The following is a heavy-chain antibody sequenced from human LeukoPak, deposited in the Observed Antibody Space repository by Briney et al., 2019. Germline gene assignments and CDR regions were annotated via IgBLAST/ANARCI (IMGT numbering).Heavy chain of an antibody. V-gene: IGHV4-31*03. J-gene: IGHJ5*02. CDR2: IYYSGST. Sequence: SQTLSLTCTVSGGSISSGGYYWSWIRQHPGKGLEWIGYIYYSGSTYYNPSLKSRVTISVDTSKNQFSLKLSSVTAADTAVYYCARAVVLRYFDWLLYEINWFDPWGQGTLVTVSS. CDR1: GGSISSGGYY. D-gene: IGHD3-9*01. CDR3: ARAVVLRYFDWLLYEINWFDP.